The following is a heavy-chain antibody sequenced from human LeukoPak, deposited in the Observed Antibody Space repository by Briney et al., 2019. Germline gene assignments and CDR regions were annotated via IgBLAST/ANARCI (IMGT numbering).Heavy chain of an antibody. CDR1: GGSINNDY. Sequence: SETLSLTCTVSGGSINNDYWSWIRQPPGNGLEWIGYMYYRGSTNYNPSLKSRVTISVDTSKNQCSRRLSSVTAADTAVYYCARDVGGGWLQSWGQGTLVTVSS. V-gene: IGHV4-59*01. J-gene: IGHJ4*02. CDR3: ARDVGGGWLQS. CDR2: MYYRGST. D-gene: IGHD5-24*01.